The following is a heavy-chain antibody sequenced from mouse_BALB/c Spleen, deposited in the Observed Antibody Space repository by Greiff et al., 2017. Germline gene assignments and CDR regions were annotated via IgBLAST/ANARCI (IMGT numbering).Heavy chain of an antibody. CDR1: GYTFTSYW. CDR2: INPSNGRT. D-gene: IGHD2-1*01. V-gene: IGHV1S81*02. J-gene: IGHJ2*01. Sequence: QVQLQQPGAELVKPGASVKLSCKASGYTFTSYWMHWVKQRPGQGLEWIGEINPSNGRTNYNEKFKSKATLTVDKSSSTAYMQLSSLTSEDSAVYYCARCRFFYGNYGYFDYWGQGTTLTVSS. CDR3: ARCRFFYGNYGYFDY.